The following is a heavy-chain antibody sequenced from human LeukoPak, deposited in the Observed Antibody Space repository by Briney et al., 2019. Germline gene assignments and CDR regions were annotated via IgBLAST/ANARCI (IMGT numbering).Heavy chain of an antibody. D-gene: IGHD3-22*01. CDR3: ARSRYDSSGYYYVFDF. V-gene: IGHV3-74*01. J-gene: IGHJ4*02. Sequence: GGSLRLSCAASGFTFSSYWMHWVRQAPGKGLVWVSRINSDGTTTSHADSVKGRFTISRDNAKNTLYLQMNSLRAEDTAVYYCARSRYDSSGYYYVFDFWGQGTLVTVSS. CDR2: INSDGTTT. CDR1: GFTFSSYW.